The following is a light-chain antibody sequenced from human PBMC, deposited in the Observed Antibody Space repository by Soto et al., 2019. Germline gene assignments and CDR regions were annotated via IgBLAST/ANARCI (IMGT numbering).Light chain of an antibody. CDR3: QQDNNWPRALT. V-gene: IGKV3-15*01. CDR1: QSVSSN. J-gene: IGKJ4*01. Sequence: EIVMTQSPATLSVSPGERATFSCRASQSVSSNLAWYQQEPGQAPRLLIYGASTRATGIPARFSGSGSGTEFTLTISSLQSEDFAVYYCQQDNNWPRALTFGGGTKVDIK. CDR2: GAS.